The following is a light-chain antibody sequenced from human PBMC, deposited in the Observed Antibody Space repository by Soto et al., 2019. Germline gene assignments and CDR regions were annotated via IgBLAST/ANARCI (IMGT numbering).Light chain of an antibody. CDR2: SVS. J-gene: IGKJ5*01. Sequence: IQMTQSPSSLSASVGDTVTITCRASQSIGKHLNWYQQKPGKAPKFLIYSVSSLQGGVPSRFSGSGSGTDFTLTINSLQPADFATYYCQQGYSSAITFGQGTRLEIK. V-gene: IGKV1-39*01. CDR3: QQGYSSAIT. CDR1: QSIGKH.